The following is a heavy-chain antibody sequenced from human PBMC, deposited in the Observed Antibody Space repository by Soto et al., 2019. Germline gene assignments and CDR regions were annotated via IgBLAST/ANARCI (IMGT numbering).Heavy chain of an antibody. CDR2: INHRGSL. CDR3: ARELPQRQGRNMDV. D-gene: IGHD1-1*01. Sequence: WTWIRHRPGEGLEGFGYINHRGSLYYNPSLKSRVSMSVDTSKNQFSLNLSSVTAADTAVYYCARELPQRQGRNMDVWGQGTTVTVSS. J-gene: IGHJ6*02. V-gene: IGHV4-31*02.